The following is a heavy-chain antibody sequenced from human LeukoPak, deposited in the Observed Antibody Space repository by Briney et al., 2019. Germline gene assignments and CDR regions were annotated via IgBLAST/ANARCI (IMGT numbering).Heavy chain of an antibody. CDR1: GFTFNIYP. D-gene: IGHD1/OR15-1a*01. CDR2: ISGGGETT. V-gene: IGHV3-23*01. Sequence: GASLRLSYVASGFTFNIYPMSWVRQAPGKGLEWVSAISGGGETTLYADSVEGRFTISRDNSRNTLFLQMSSLRAEDTAVYFCAGKSPTTTRQHAFDIWGRGTMVTVSS. J-gene: IGHJ3*02. CDR3: AGKSPTTTRQHAFDI.